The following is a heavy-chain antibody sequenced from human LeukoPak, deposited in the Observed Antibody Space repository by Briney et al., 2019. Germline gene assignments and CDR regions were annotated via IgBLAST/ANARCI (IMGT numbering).Heavy chain of an antibody. Sequence: GGSLRLSCAASGFTFSSYSMNWVRQAPGRGLEDVSAIYIPSKSTHYANSVKGQFTISRDNSKNTLYLQMRSLRAEDTAVYYCVTSLPGQWPFDKWGQGTLVTVSS. D-gene: IGHD6-19*01. V-gene: IGHV3-23*05. CDR1: GFTFSSYS. J-gene: IGHJ4*02. CDR3: VTSLPGQWPFDK. CDR2: IYIPSKST.